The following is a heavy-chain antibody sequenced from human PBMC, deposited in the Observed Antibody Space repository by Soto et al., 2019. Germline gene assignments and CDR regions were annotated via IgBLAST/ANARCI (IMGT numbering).Heavy chain of an antibody. CDR1: GYTFTSYD. Sequence: QVQLVQSGAEVKKPGASVKVSCKASGYTFTSYDINWVRQATGQGLEWMGWMNPNSGNTGYAQKFQGRVTMTGNTSISTAYMALSSPRSEDTAVYYGARESTSCRMDVWGQGTTVTVSS. D-gene: IGHD2-2*01. CDR2: MNPNSGNT. CDR3: ARESTSCRMDV. J-gene: IGHJ6*02. V-gene: IGHV1-8*01.